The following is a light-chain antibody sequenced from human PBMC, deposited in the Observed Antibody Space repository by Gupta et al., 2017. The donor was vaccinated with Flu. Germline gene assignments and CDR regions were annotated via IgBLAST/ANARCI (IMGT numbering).Light chain of an antibody. CDR2: WAS. V-gene: IGKV4-1*01. CDR3: QQEDSTLFT. J-gene: IGKJ3*01. CDR1: QSGWKSSKNKNY. Sequence: IVKTKYPASFAASLGVRATINCKSSQSGWKSSKNKNYLTWYQQKPGQPPKVLIYWASSREYGVPDRFSGSGSGTDFTLTISSLQAEDVAVYYCQQEDSTLFTFGHGTKVDI.